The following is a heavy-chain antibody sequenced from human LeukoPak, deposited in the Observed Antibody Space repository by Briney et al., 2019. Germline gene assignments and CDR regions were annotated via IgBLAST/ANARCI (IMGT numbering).Heavy chain of an antibody. CDR2: IWYDGSNK. CDR3: ARDGIAVAGPPDY. Sequence: GGSLRLSCAASGFTFSSYGMHWVRQAPGKGLEGVAVIWYDGSNKYYADSVKGRFTISRDNSKNTLYLQMNSLRAEDTAVYYCARDGIAVAGPPDYWGQGTLVTVSS. D-gene: IGHD6-19*01. CDR1: GFTFSSYG. J-gene: IGHJ4*02. V-gene: IGHV3-33*01.